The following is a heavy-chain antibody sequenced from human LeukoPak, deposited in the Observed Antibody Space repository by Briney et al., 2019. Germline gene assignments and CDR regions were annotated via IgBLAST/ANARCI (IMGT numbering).Heavy chain of an antibody. Sequence: GGSLRLSCAASGFTFSSYAMSWVRQAPGKGREWVSASSGSGVSTYYADSVKGRFTISRDNSKSTLYLQMNTLRAEDTAVYYCAKGGLRFLEWLLYDYWGQGTLVTVSS. CDR2: SSGSGVST. CDR1: GFTFSSYA. J-gene: IGHJ4*02. V-gene: IGHV3-23*01. CDR3: AKGGLRFLEWLLYDY. D-gene: IGHD3-3*01.